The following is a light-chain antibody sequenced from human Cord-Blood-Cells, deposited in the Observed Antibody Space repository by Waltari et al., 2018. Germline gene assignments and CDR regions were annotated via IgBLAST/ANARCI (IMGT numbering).Light chain of an antibody. CDR1: ALPKKY. V-gene: IGLV3-25*02. Sequence: SYELTQQPSVSVSQGQTARITCSGDALPKKYAYWYQQKTGQDPVLVIYKDSERPSGIPERFSGSSSGTTVTLTISGVQAEDEADYYCQSADSSGTYYVFGTGTKVTVL. J-gene: IGLJ1*01. CDR3: QSADSSGTYYV. CDR2: KDS.